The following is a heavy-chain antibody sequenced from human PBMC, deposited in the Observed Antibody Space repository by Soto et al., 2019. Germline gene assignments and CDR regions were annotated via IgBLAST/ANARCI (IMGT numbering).Heavy chain of an antibody. CDR2: IYYSGST. V-gene: IGHV4-31*11. Sequence: QVQLRASGPGLWKPSQTPSLTCAVSGGSLSSGGYYGSWNRQHPGKGLEWIGYIYYSGSTYYNPSLKSRVTLSVDTSKNQCSLKLSSVTAADTAVYYCAREPLTWGQGTLVTVSS. J-gene: IGHJ4*02. CDR3: AREPLT. CDR1: GGSLSSGGYY.